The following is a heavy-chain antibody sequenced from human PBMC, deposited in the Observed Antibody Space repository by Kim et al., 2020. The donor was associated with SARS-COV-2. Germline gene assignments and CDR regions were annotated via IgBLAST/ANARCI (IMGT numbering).Heavy chain of an antibody. CDR3: ARGSLTSYNYYDSSGYYSPGAFDI. Sequence: GGSLRLSCAASGFTFSSYDMHWVRQATGKGLEWVSAIGTAGDPYYPGSVKGRFTISRENAKNSLYLQMNSLRAGDTAVYYCARGSLTSYNYYDSSGYYSPGAFDIWGQGTMVTVSS. CDR2: IGTAGDP. J-gene: IGHJ3*02. D-gene: IGHD3-22*01. V-gene: IGHV3-13*05. CDR1: GFTFSSYD.